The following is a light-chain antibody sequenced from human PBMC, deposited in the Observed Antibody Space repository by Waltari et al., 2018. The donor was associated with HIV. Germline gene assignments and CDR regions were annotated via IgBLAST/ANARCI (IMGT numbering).Light chain of an antibody. CDR3: AAWDDRLLWV. Sequence: QSVLTQPPSASGTAGQRVTISCSGRRSNIGDNFVYWFQQLPGTAPTLLIYRNDQRPSGVPDPFSGSKSGTSASLAISGLRSEDEADYYCAAWDDRLLWVFGGGTILTVL. CDR1: RSNIGDNF. J-gene: IGLJ3*02. V-gene: IGLV1-47*01. CDR2: RND.